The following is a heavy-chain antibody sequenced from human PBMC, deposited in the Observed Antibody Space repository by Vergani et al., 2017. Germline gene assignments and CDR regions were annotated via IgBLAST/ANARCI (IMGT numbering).Heavy chain of an antibody. Sequence: EVQLVQSGVEVKKPGESLRISCKVSGYSFTSYWISWVCQMPGKGLEWMGRIDPSDSYTNYSPSFQGHVTISADKSISTAYLQWSSLKASDTAMCYCARLGRMAYWYFDLWGRGTLVTVSS. CDR2: IDPSDSYT. CDR1: GYSFTSYW. D-gene: IGHD5-24*01. CDR3: ARLGRMAYWYFDL. V-gene: IGHV5-10-1*03. J-gene: IGHJ2*01.